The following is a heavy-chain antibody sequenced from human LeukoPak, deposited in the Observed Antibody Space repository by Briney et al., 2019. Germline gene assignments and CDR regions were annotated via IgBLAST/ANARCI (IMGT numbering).Heavy chain of an antibody. J-gene: IGHJ4*02. Sequence: GGSLRLSCAASGFTFSSYAMSWVRQAPGKGLEWVSAISGTGGSTYYADSVKGRFTISRDISKNTLFLQINSLRAEDTAVYYCARSLCSSTGCYRGVDYWAREPWSPSPQ. CDR2: ISGTGGST. V-gene: IGHV3-23*01. D-gene: IGHD2-2*01. CDR3: ARSLCSSTGCYRGVDY. CDR1: GFTFSSYA.